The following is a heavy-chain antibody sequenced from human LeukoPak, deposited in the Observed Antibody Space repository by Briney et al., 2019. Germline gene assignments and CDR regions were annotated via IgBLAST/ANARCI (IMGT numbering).Heavy chain of an antibody. J-gene: IGHJ4*02. CDR2: ISGSGGST. CDR1: GFTFSSYA. D-gene: IGHD4-17*01. CDR3: AKDFGDYGDYYFDY. V-gene: IGHV3-23*01. Sequence: QTGGSLRLSCAASGFTFSSYAMSWVRRAPGKGLEWVSAISGSGGSTYYADSVKGRFTISRDNSKNTLYLQMNSLRAEDTAVYYCAKDFGDYGDYYFDYWGQGTLVTVSS.